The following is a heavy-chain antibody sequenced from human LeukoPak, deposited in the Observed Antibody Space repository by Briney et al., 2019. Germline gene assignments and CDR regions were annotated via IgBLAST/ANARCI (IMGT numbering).Heavy chain of an antibody. V-gene: IGHV3-30*18. J-gene: IGHJ6*02. Sequence: PGGSLRLSCAASGFPFNRYGMHWVPQAPGKGRGGVAVISYEGSNKYYADSVKGRFTISRDNSKNTLYLQMNSLRAEDTAVYYCAKAGRYCSGGSCYYYGMDVWGQGTTVTVSS. CDR2: ISYEGSNK. CDR3: AKAGRYCSGGSCYYYGMDV. D-gene: IGHD2-15*01. CDR1: GFPFNRYG.